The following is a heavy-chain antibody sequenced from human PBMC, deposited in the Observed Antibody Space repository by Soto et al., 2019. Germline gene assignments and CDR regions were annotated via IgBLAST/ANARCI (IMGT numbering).Heavy chain of an antibody. CDR3: ARGGKEDIVVVPAARPFDY. V-gene: IGHV4-34*01. CDR1: GGSFSGYY. CDR2: INHSGST. D-gene: IGHD2-2*01. Sequence: SETLSLTCAVYGGSFSGYYWSWIRQPPGKGLEWIGEINHSGSTNYNPSLKCRVTISVDTSKNQFSLKLSSVTAADTAVYYCARGGKEDIVVVPAARPFDYWGQGTLVTVSS. J-gene: IGHJ4*02.